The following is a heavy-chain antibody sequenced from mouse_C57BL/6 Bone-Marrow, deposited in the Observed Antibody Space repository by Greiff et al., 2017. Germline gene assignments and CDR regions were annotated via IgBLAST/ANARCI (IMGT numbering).Heavy chain of an antibody. D-gene: IGHD2-14*01. CDR1: GFNIKDDY. J-gene: IGHJ3*01. Sequence: VQLQQSGAELVRPGASVKLSCTASGFNIKDDYMHWVKQRPEQGLEWIGWIDPENGDTEYASKFQGKATITADTSSNTAYLQLSSLTSEDTAVYYCTTDRNRFAYWGQGTLVTVSA. CDR3: TTDRNRFAY. V-gene: IGHV14-4*01. CDR2: IDPENGDT.